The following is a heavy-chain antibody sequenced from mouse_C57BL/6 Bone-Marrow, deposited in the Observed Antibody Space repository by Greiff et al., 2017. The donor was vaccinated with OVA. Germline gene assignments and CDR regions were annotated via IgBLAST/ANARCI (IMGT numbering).Heavy chain of an antibody. J-gene: IGHJ2*01. CDR2: IHPNSGST. D-gene: IGHD1-1*01. V-gene: IGHV1-64*01. CDR3: ASEKTTVVASD. CDR1: GYTFTSYW. Sequence: QVQLQQSGAELVKPGASVKLSCKASGYTFTSYWMHWVKQRPGQGLEWIGMIHPNSGSTNYNEKFKSKATLTVDKSSSTAYMQLSSLTSEDSAVYYCASEKTTVVASDWGQGTTLTVSS.